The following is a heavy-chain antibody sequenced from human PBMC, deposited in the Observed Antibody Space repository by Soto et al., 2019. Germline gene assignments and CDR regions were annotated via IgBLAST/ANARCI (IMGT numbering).Heavy chain of an antibody. CDR1: GFTFSSYA. V-gene: IGHV3-64D*06. D-gene: IGHD2-15*01. CDR2: ISSNGGST. Sequence: GGSLRLSCSASGFTFSSYAMHWVRQAPGKGLEYVSAISSNGGSTYYADSVKGRFTISRDNSKNTLYLQMSSLRAEDTAVYYCVKGEGWGGGSRAFDYWGQGTLVTVSS. CDR3: VKGEGWGGGSRAFDY. J-gene: IGHJ4*02.